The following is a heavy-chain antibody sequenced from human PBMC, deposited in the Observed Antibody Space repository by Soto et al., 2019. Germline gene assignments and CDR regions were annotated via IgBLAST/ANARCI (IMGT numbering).Heavy chain of an antibody. CDR1: GYTFSDYY. CDR3: ASHYDMWSGYLSPVDY. D-gene: IGHD3-3*01. Sequence: GESLKISCAASGYTFSDYYMSWIRQAPWKGLEWISYIDTSGTKIYYADSVKGRFTITRDNAKNSLYLGMNSLRDEDTAVYYCASHYDMWSGYLSPVDYWGKGTLVTVSS. CDR2: IDTSGTKI. V-gene: IGHV3-11*01. J-gene: IGHJ4*02.